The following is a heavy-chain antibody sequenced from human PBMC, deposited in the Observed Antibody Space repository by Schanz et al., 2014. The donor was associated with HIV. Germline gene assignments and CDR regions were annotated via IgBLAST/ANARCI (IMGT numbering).Heavy chain of an antibody. CDR1: GYILSELS. J-gene: IGHJ5*02. CDR3: ARAPAITGIKA. Sequence: QVQLEQSGAEVKKPGASVKVSCKVSGYILSELSMHWVRQAPGKGLEWMGSFDPEDGETIYAQKFQGRVTMTEDSSTDTGYMELSSLRSEDMAVYYRARAPAITGIKAWGQGTLVTVSS. D-gene: IGHD3-10*01. V-gene: IGHV1-24*01. CDR2: FDPEDGET.